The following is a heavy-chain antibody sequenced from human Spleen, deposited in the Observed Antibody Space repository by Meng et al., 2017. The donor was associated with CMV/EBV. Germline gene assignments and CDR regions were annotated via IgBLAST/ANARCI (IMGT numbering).Heavy chain of an antibody. CDR2: IRYDGSNK. CDR1: GFTFSSYG. CDR3: ARVREEGRHQWLAFFFDY. V-gene: IGHV3-30*02. Sequence: GESLKISCAASGFTFSSYGMHWVRQAPGKGLEWVAFIRYDGSNKYYADSVKGRFTISRDNSKNTLYLQMNSLRAEDTAVYYCARVREEGRHQWLAFFFDYWGQGTLVTVSS. D-gene: IGHD5-12*01. J-gene: IGHJ4*02.